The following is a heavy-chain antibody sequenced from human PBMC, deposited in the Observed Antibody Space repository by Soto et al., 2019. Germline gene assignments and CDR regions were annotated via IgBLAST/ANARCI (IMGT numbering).Heavy chain of an antibody. D-gene: IGHD3-10*01. V-gene: IGHV3-23*01. CDR1: GFTFSDRA. CDR2: LTPRGFNT. CDR3: AVSNYHGSGSPYDY. Sequence: EVQLFESGGDLAQPGGSLSLSCAASGFTFSDRAMTWVRQAPGMGLEWVSALTPRGFNTYYTDSLRGRFTIHRDNSRNTLYLEMKSLRAEDTATDYCAVSNYHGSGSPYDYWGQGTLVAVSS. J-gene: IGHJ4*02.